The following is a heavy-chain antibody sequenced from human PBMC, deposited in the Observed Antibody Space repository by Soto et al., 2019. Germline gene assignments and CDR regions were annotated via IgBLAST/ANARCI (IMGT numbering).Heavy chain of an antibody. CDR2: INPSGGST. CDR3: AREYGNYDSSGYYAY. D-gene: IGHD3-22*01. J-gene: IGHJ4*02. V-gene: IGHV1-46*01. Sequence: ASVKVSCKTSGYSFTSYFIHWVRQAPGQGLEWMGIINPSGGSTNYAQELQGRVSMTRDRSTSTVHMELSSLRSDDTAMYYCAREYGNYDSSGYYAYWGQGTLVTVSS. CDR1: GYSFTSYF.